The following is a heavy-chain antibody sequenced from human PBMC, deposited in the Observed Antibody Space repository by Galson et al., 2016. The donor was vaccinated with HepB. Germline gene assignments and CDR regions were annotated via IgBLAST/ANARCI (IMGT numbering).Heavy chain of an antibody. CDR1: GFTFNNVW. J-gene: IGHJ4*02. CDR3: TTRSDY. CDR2: IKSKTDGGTT. V-gene: IGHV3-15*07. Sequence: SLRLSCAASGFTFNNVWMNWVRQAPGKGLEWAGRIKSKTDGGTTDYAAPVKGRFTISRDDSKNTLYLQMNSLKIDDTAVYYCTTRSDYWGQGTLVTVSS.